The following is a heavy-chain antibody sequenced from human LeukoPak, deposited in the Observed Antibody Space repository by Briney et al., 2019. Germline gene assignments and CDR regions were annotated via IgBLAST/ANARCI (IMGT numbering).Heavy chain of an antibody. D-gene: IGHD1-1*01. CDR3: ARHEDRNWYFDH. CDR1: GGSISSSYYY. V-gene: IGHV4-39*01. CDR2: IYYIGST. J-gene: IGHJ4*02. Sequence: PSETLSLTCTVSGGSISSSYYYWGWIRQPPGKGLEWIGTIYYIGSTYNNPSLKSRVTISVDTSKNQFSLKLSSVTAPDTAVYYCARHEDRNWYFDHWGQGTLVTVSS.